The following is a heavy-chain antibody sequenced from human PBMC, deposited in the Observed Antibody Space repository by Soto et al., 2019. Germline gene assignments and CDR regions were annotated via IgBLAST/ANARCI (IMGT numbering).Heavy chain of an antibody. V-gene: IGHV4-39*07. J-gene: IGHJ6*02. CDR3: ASVRGGCYYAMDV. Sequence: SETLSLTCTVSGGSITSSSYYWGWIRQPPGKGLEWIGSIYYSGSTYYNPSLKSRVTISVDKSKNQFSLKLSSVTAADTAVYYCASVRGGCYYAMDVWGQGTTVTVSS. CDR1: GGSITSSSYY. D-gene: IGHD3-10*02. CDR2: IYYSGST.